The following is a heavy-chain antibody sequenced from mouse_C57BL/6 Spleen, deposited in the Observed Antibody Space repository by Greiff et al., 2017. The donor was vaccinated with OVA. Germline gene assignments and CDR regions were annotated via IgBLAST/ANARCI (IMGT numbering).Heavy chain of an antibody. J-gene: IGHJ2*01. CDR2: IRSKSNNYAT. CDR1: GFSFNTYA. Sequence: EVKLVESGGGLVQPKGSLKLSCAASGFSFNTYAMNWVRQAPGKGLEWVARIRSKSNNYATYYADSVKDRFTISRDDSESMLYLQMNNLKTEDTAMYYCVRDYGNSLDYWGQGTTLTVSS. D-gene: IGHD2-1*01. CDR3: VRDYGNSLDY. V-gene: IGHV10-1*01.